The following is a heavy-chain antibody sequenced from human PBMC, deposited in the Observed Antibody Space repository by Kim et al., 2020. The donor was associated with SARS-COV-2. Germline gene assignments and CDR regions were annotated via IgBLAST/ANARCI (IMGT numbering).Heavy chain of an antibody. V-gene: IGHV7-4-1*02. Sequence: ASVKVSCKASGYTITNYAMNWVRQAPGQGLEWMGWINTNTGNPTYAQGFTGRFVFSLDTSVSTAYLQISSLKAEDTAVYYCARRERASKGAAPWGHYWGQGTLVTVSS. D-gene: IGHD6-6*01. J-gene: IGHJ4*02. CDR2: INTNTGNP. CDR1: GYTITNYA. CDR3: ARRERASKGAAPWGHY.